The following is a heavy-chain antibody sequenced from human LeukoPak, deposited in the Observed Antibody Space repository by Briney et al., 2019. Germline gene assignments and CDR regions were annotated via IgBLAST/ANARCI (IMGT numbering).Heavy chain of an antibody. D-gene: IGHD2-2*01. CDR3: AKGSDCSSPSCPIDY. V-gene: IGHV3-30*02. CDR1: GFTFSSYG. CDR2: IWYDGSNK. J-gene: IGHJ4*02. Sequence: GGSLRLSCAASGFTFSSYGMHWVRQAPGKGLEWVAVIWYDGSNKYYTDSVKGRFTISRDNSKNTLYLQMNSLRAEDTAVYYCAKGSDCSSPSCPIDYWGQGIQVTVSS.